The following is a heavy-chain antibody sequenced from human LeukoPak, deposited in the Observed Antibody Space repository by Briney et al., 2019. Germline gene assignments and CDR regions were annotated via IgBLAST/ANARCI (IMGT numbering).Heavy chain of an antibody. J-gene: IGHJ6*03. V-gene: IGHV4-59*01. CDR3: AASPRSGAYYMDV. CDR1: GGSISSYY. CDR2: IYYSGST. Sequence: SETLSLTCTVSGGSISSYYWSWIRQPPGKGLEWIGYIYYSGSTNYNPSLKGRVTISVDTSKTQFSLKLSSVTAADTAVYYCAASPRSGAYYMDVWGKGTTVTVSS. D-gene: IGHD3-10*01.